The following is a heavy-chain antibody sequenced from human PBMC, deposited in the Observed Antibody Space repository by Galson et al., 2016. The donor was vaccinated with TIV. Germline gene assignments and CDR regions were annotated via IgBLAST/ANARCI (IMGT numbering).Heavy chain of an antibody. CDR1: GFTFDDYA. Sequence: LRLSCAASGFTFDDYAMHRVRQPPGKGLEWVSSINWHGNSVVYADSVKGRFTISRDNGKGKTSLYLQMNSLRPEDTALYYCAKDRVADASMDYYFYHGMDVWGHGTAVTVS. V-gene: IGHV3-9*01. CDR3: AKDRVADASMDYYFYHGMDV. J-gene: IGHJ6*02. CDR2: INWHGNSV. D-gene: IGHD5-18*01.